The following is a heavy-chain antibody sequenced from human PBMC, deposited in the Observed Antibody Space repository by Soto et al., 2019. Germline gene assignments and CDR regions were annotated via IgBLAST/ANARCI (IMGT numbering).Heavy chain of an antibody. V-gene: IGHV4-34*01. Sequence: SETLSLTCVVSGGSLSDYFWSWIRQPPGMALEWIGEINHLGSINYNPSLKSRVTMSVDTSKNQFSLTLNSVTAADTATYYCARGGISHWAYFYYMDVSYRATTVTV. CDR3: ARGGISHWAYFYYMDV. CDR1: GGSLSDYF. D-gene: IGHD6-13*01. J-gene: IGHJ6*03. CDR2: INHLGSI.